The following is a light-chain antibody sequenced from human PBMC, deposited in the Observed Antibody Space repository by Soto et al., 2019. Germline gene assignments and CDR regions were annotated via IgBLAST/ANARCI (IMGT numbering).Light chain of an antibody. Sequence: EIVLTQSPATVSLSPGERATLSCSASQTVSRHVAWYQQKPGQAPRLLIYDISNRDTGIPARFSGSGSGTDFTLTISSLEPEDSAVYYCQQRSNWPRNTFGQGTKLEIK. V-gene: IGKV3-11*01. CDR2: DIS. CDR1: QTVSRH. J-gene: IGKJ2*01. CDR3: QQRSNWPRNT.